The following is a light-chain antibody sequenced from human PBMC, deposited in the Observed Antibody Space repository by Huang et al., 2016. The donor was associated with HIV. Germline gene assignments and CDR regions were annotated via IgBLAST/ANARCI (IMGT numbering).Light chain of an antibody. J-gene: IGKJ1*01. Sequence: IVMTQSPESLAVSLGERASINCKSSQSLLYRSNNKNYLAWYQKKQGHPPTLLIYWASVRDVGVPKRFSGGGSGTNFTLTINSLQADDVAVYYCQQHYGRQSTFGQGT. CDR2: WAS. CDR1: QSLLYRSNNKNY. CDR3: QQHYGRQST. V-gene: IGKV4-1*01.